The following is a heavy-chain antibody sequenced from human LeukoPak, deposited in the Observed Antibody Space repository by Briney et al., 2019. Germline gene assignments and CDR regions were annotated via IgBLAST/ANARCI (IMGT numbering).Heavy chain of an antibody. CDR1: GFTFSSYS. CDR2: ISSSSSTI. CDR3: ARGAPHYYYYYMDV. V-gene: IGHV3-48*01. Sequence: PGGSLRLSCAASGFTFSSYSMNWVRQAPGKGQEWVSYISSSSSTIYYADSVKGRFTISRDNAKNSLYLQMNSLRAEDTAVYYCARGAPHYYYYYMDVWGKGTTVTVSS. J-gene: IGHJ6*03.